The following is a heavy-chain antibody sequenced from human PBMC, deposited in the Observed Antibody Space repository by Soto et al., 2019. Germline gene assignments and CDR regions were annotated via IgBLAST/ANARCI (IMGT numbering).Heavy chain of an antibody. CDR3: AKDFVRGGDP. Sequence: EVQLVESGGGLVQPGRSLRLSCAASGFTFDDYAMHWVRQAPGKGLEWVSGISWNSGSIGYADSVKGRFTISRDNAKNSLYLQMNSLRAEDTALYYCAKDFVRGGDPWGQGTLVTVSS. CDR2: ISWNSGSI. CDR1: GFTFDDYA. V-gene: IGHV3-9*01. D-gene: IGHD3-10*01. J-gene: IGHJ5*02.